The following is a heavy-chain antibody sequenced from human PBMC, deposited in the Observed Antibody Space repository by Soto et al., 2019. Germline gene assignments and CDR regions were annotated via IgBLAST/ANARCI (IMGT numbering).Heavy chain of an antibody. D-gene: IGHD3-22*01. CDR2: INSDGSST. CDR1: GFTFSSYS. Sequence: PGGSLRLSCAASGFTFSSYSMNWVRQAPGSGPEWVSYINSDGSSTSYADSVKGRFTISRDNAKNTLYLQMNSLRAEDTAVYYCAREYYDSSGLNYWGQGTLVTVSS. V-gene: IGHV3-74*01. J-gene: IGHJ4*02. CDR3: AREYYDSSGLNY.